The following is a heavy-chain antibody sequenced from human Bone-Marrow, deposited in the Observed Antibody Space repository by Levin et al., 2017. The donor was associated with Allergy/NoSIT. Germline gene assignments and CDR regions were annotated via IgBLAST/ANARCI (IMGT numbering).Heavy chain of an antibody. Sequence: GGSLRLSCAASGFTVSSNYMSWVRQAPGKGLEWVSVIYSNGRTYYADSVKGRFTISRDNSTNTLYLQMNSLRAEDTAVYYCARDGPRASYYYYGMDVWGQGTTVTVSS. J-gene: IGHJ6*02. CDR2: IYSNGRT. CDR1: GFTVSSNY. CDR3: ARDGPRASYYYYGMDV. V-gene: IGHV3-66*01.